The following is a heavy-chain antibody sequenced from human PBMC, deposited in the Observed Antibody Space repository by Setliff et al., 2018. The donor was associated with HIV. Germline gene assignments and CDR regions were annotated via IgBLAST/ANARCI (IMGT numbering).Heavy chain of an antibody. CDR3: ARSSRGSLRDLDY. CDR2: IYTSGST. Sequence: SETLSLTCTVSGDSISGYYWSWIRQPPGKGLEWIGYIYTSGSTNYNPSLKSRVTISVDTSKNQFSLKLSSVTAADTAVYFCARSSRGSLRDLDYWGPGTLVTAPQ. V-gene: IGHV4-4*08. D-gene: IGHD2-21*02. J-gene: IGHJ4*02. CDR1: GDSISGYY.